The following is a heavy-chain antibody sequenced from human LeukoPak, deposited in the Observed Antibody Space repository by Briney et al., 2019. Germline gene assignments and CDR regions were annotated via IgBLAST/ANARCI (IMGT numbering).Heavy chain of an antibody. D-gene: IGHD3-10*01. CDR1: GGSISSYY. J-gene: IGHJ5*02. Sequence: SETLSLTCTVSGGSISSYYWSWIRQPAGKGLEWIGRIYTSGSTNYNPSLKSRVTMSVDTSKNQFSLKLSSVTAADTAVYYCARTGHPTYYYGSGSWFDPWGQGTLVTVSS. V-gene: IGHV4-4*07. CDR2: IYTSGST. CDR3: ARTGHPTYYYGSGSWFDP.